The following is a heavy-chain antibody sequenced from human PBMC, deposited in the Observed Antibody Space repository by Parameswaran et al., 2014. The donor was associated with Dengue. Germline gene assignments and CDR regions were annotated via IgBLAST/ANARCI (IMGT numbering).Heavy chain of an antibody. Sequence: VRQAPGKGLEWIGEINHSGSTNYNPSLKSRVTISVDTSKNQFSLKLSSVTAADTAVYYCARGRSGGSCYSFWGQGTTVTVSS. V-gene: IGHV4-34*01. J-gene: IGHJ6*02. CDR2: INHSGST. CDR3: ARGRSGGSCYSF. D-gene: IGHD2-15*01.